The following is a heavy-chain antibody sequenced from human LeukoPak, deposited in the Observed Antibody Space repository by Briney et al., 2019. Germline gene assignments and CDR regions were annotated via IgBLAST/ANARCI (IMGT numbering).Heavy chain of an antibody. CDR1: GGSISTSY. CDR2: IDTSGTT. CDR3: ATGPTWLDP. J-gene: IGHJ5*02. V-gene: IGHV4-4*07. Sequence: NASETLSLTCTVTGGSISTSYWNWIRQPAGKGLEWIGRIDTSGTTNYNPSLRSRVTMSVDTSKNQFSLNLRSVTAADTAVYYCATGPTWLDPWGQGTLVTVSS.